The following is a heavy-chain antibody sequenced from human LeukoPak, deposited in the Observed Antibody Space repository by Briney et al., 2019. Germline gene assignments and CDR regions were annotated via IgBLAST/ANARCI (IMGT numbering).Heavy chain of an antibody. CDR1: GYTFTSYA. D-gene: IGHD2-21*02. CDR2: INTNTGNP. J-gene: IGHJ4*02. V-gene: IGHV7-4-1*02. CDR3: ARGVYCGGDCYYLDY. Sequence: GASVKVSCKASGYTFTSYAMNWVRQAPGQGLEWMGWINTNTGNPTYAQGFTGGFVFSLDTSVSTAYLQISSLKAEDTAVYYCARGVYCGGDCYYLDYWGQGTLVTVSS.